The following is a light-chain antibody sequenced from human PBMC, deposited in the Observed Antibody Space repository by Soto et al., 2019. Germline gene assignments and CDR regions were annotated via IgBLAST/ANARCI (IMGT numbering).Light chain of an antibody. Sequence: DIQITQSPSTLSASVGDRVTITCRASQSISSWLAWYQQKPGKAPKLLIYDASSLQSGVPSRFSGSGSETDFTLTISSLQPEDFATYSCQQSYSTTWTFGQGTKVDI. CDR2: DAS. V-gene: IGKV1-39*01. J-gene: IGKJ1*01. CDR1: QSISSW. CDR3: QQSYSTTWT.